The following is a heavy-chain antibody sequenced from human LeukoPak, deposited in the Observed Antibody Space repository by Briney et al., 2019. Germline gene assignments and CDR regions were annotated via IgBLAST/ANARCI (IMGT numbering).Heavy chain of an antibody. CDR3: ARGRSSSR. CDR2: INHSGST. J-gene: IGHJ4*02. V-gene: IGHV4-34*01. D-gene: IGHD6-13*01. Sequence: SETLSLTCAVYGGSFSGYYWSWIRQPPGKGLEWIGEINHSGSTNYNPSLKSRVTISVDTSKNQFSLKLSSVTAADTAVYHCARGRSSSRWGQGTLVTVSS. CDR1: GGSFSGYY.